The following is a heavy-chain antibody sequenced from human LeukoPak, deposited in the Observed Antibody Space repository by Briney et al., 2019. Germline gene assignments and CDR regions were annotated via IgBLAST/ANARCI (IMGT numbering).Heavy chain of an antibody. J-gene: IGHJ4*02. CDR2: ISSSSSYI. D-gene: IGHD3-3*01. Sequence: GGSLRLSCAASGFTFSGYSMNWVRQAPGKGLEWVSSISSSSSYIYYADSVKGRFTISRDNAKNSLYLQMNSLRAEDTAVYYCARGSGVDFWSGYYPLDYWGQGTLVTVSS. CDR1: GFTFSGYS. V-gene: IGHV3-21*01. CDR3: ARGSGVDFWSGYYPLDY.